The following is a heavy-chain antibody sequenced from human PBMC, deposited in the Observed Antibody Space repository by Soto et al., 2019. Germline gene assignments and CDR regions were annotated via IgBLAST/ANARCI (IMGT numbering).Heavy chain of an antibody. J-gene: IGHJ4*02. V-gene: IGHV3-48*02. CDR1: GFKFTSYG. D-gene: IGHD6-13*01. CDR3: ARGGAGRPDY. CDR2: ISGYSATI. Sequence: EVELVNSGGGLVYPGGSLRLSCEGSGFKFTSYGMNWVRQAPGKGLEWLAYISGYSATIVYADSVRGRFTVSRDNARTSVFLQLNNLRDDDTAVYYCARGGAGRPDYWGQGTLVLVSS.